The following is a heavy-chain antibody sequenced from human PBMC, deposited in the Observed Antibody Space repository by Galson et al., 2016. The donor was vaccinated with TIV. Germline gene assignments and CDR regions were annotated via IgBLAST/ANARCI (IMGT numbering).Heavy chain of an antibody. Sequence: QSGAEVKKPGESLKISCRGSGYRFSDYWIGWVRRTPEEGLEWMGVIYPGASDTKYSPSFQGQVTISADKSINTAYLQWNRLKASDTAIYFCATLSSGWPNYFDNWGQGTQVIVSS. CDR2: IYPGASDT. CDR3: ATLSSGWPNYFDN. CDR1: GYRFSDYW. V-gene: IGHV5-51*01. D-gene: IGHD6-19*01. J-gene: IGHJ4*02.